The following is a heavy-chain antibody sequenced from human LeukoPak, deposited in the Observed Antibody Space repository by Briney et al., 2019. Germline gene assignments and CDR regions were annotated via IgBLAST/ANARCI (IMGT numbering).Heavy chain of an antibody. CDR3: ANTMARGVLDAFDI. Sequence: GASVKVSCKASGGTFSSYAISWVRQAPGQGLEWMGRIIPIFGTANYAQKFQGRVTITADESTSTAYMELSSLRSEDTAVYYCANTMARGVLDAFDIWGQGTMVTVSS. V-gene: IGHV1-69*15. J-gene: IGHJ3*02. D-gene: IGHD3-10*01. CDR2: IIPIFGTA. CDR1: GGTFSSYA.